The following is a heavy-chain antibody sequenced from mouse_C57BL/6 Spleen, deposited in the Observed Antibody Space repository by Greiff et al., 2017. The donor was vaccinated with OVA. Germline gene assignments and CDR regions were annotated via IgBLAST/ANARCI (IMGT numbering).Heavy chain of an antibody. CDR3: ARRVTTVVATRYYAMDY. Sequence: EVKLMESGPGLVKPSQSLSLTCSVTGYSITSGYYWNWIRQFPGNKLEWMGYISYDGSNNYNPSLKNRISITRDTSKNQFFLKLNSVTTEDTATYYCARRVTTVVATRYYAMDYWGQGTSVTVSS. CDR1: GYSITSGYY. D-gene: IGHD1-1*01. CDR2: ISYDGSN. J-gene: IGHJ4*01. V-gene: IGHV3-6*01.